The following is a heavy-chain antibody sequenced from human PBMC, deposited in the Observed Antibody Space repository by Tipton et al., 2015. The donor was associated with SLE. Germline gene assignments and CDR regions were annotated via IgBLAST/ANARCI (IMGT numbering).Heavy chain of an antibody. J-gene: IGHJ1*01. CDR3: ARARVSEGYFQH. V-gene: IGHV3-21*03. Sequence: AVSGFTFSSYSMNWVRQAPGKGLEWVSSISSSSSYIYYAGSVKGRFTISRDNAKNSLYLQMNSLRAEDTAVYYCARARVSEGYFQHWGQGTLVTVSS. D-gene: IGHD6-13*01. CDR1: GFTFSSYS. CDR2: ISSSSSYI.